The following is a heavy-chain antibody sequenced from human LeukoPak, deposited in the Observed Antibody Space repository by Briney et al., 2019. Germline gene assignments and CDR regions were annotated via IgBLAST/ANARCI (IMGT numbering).Heavy chain of an antibody. J-gene: IGHJ4*02. CDR1: GGSFSGYY. Sequence: ASETLSLTCAVCGGSFSGYYWSWIRQPPGKGLEWLGEINHSGSTNYNPSLKSRVTISVDTSKNQFSLKLSSVTAADTAVYYCARSSAGIKPPRRLSYWGQGTLVTVSS. CDR2: INHSGST. D-gene: IGHD2-15*01. CDR3: ARSSAGIKPPRRLSY. V-gene: IGHV4-34*01.